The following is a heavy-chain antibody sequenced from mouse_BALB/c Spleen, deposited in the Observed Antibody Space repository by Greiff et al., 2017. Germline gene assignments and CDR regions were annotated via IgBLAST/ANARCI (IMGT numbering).Heavy chain of an antibody. CDR1: GYTFTSYW. CDR3: ARNWGYAMDY. CDR2: IDPSDSYT. Sequence: VQLQQPGAELVKPGASVKLSCKASGYTFTSYWMHWVKQRPGQGLEWIGEIDPSDSYTNYNQKFKGKATLTVDKSSSTAYMQLSSLTSEDSAVYYCARNWGYAMDYWGQGTSVTVSS. D-gene: IGHD4-1*01. V-gene: IGHV1-69*02. J-gene: IGHJ4*01.